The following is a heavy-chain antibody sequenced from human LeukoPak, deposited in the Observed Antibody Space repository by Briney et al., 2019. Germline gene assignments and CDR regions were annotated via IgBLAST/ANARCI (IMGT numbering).Heavy chain of an antibody. CDR2: IRYDGSNK. CDR1: GFTFSSYG. D-gene: IGHD3-3*01. V-gene: IGHV3-30*02. CDR3: AKGDYDFWSGYDWFDP. J-gene: IGHJ5*02. Sequence: GGSLRLSCAAPGFTFSSYGMHWVRQAPGKGLEWVAFIRYDGSNKYYADSVKGRFTISRDNSKNTLYLQMNSLRAEDTAVYYCAKGDYDFWSGYDWFDPWGQGTLVTVSS.